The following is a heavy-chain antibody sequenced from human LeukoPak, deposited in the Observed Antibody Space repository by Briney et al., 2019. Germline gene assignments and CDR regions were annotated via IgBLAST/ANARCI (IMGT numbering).Heavy chain of an antibody. CDR3: AKLDEYYYDSSGYYLNYYYYGMDV. CDR2: IYSGGST. Sequence: GGSLRLSCTVSGFTFSDNYMSWVRQAPGKGLEWVSVIYSGGSTYYADSVKGRFTISRDNSKNTLYLQMNSLRAEDTAVYYCAKLDEYYYDSSGYYLNYYYYGMDVWGQGTTVTVSS. J-gene: IGHJ6*02. V-gene: IGHV3-53*01. CDR1: GFTFSDNY. D-gene: IGHD3-22*01.